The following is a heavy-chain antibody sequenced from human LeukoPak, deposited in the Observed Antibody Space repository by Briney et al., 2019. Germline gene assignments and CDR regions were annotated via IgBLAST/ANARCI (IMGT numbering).Heavy chain of an antibody. CDR2: ISAYNGNT. CDR1: GYTLTSYG. V-gene: IGHV1-18*01. CDR3: AAIRFLEWLDPYYYYGMDV. D-gene: IGHD3-3*01. J-gene: IGHJ6*02. Sequence: ASVKVSCQASGYTLTSYGISWVRQAPGQGLEWMGWISAYNGNTNYAQKLQGRVTMSTGTSPSTAYMELRSLRSDDTAVYYCAAIRFLEWLDPYYYYGMDVWGQGTTVTVSS.